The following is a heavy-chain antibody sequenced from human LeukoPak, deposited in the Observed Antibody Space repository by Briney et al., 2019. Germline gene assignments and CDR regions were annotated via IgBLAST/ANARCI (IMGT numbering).Heavy chain of an antibody. CDR2: INHSGST. D-gene: IGHD3-16*02. CDR3: ARIGRSYRYPFDY. CDR1: GGSFSGYY. V-gene: IGHV4-34*01. J-gene: IGHJ4*02. Sequence: SETLSLTCAVYGGSFSGYYWSWIRQPPGKGLEWIGEINHSGSTNYNPSLKSRVTISVDTSKNQFSLKLSSVTAADTAVYYCARIGRSYRYPFDYWGQGTLVTVSS.